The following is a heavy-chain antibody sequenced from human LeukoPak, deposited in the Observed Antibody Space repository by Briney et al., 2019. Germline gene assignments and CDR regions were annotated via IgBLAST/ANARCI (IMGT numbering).Heavy chain of an antibody. CDR1: GFTFSSYA. J-gene: IGHJ4*02. Sequence: PGGSLRLSCAASGFTFSSYAMSWVRQAPGKGLEWVSAISGSGGSTYYADSVKGWFTISRDNSKNTLYLQMNSLRAEDTAVYYCAKAHCSSTSCYGDYWGQGTLVTVSS. CDR3: AKAHCSSTSCYGDY. CDR2: ISGSGGST. V-gene: IGHV3-23*01. D-gene: IGHD2-2*01.